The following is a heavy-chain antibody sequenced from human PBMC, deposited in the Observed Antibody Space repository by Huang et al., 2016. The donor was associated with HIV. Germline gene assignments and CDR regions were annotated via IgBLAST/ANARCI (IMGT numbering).Heavy chain of an antibody. CDR2: IFPDDSDT. CDR1: GYSFSSYW. Sequence: VQLVQSGAEVKKPGESLKISCKGSGYSFSSYWIAWVRQTPGKGLEWMGIIFPDDSDTTYSPSFEGQVTISADKSIGTAYLQWSSLKASDTAMYYCARRFSSSSGYFDYWGQGSLVTVSS. J-gene: IGHJ4*02. D-gene: IGHD6-6*01. CDR3: ARRFSSSSGYFDY. V-gene: IGHV5-51*01.